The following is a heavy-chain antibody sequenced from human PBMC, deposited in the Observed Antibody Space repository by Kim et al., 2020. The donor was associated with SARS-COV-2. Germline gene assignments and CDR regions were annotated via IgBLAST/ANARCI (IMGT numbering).Heavy chain of an antibody. V-gene: IGHV1-69*13. Sequence: SVKVSCKASGGTFSSYAISWVRQAPGQGLEWMGGIIPIFGTANYAQKFQGRVTITADESTSTAYMELSSLRSEDTAVYYCARDDHFGVTVAGFDPWGQGTLVTVSS. CDR1: GGTFSSYA. CDR2: IIPIFGTA. J-gene: IGHJ5*02. D-gene: IGHD6-13*01. CDR3: ARDDHFGVTVAGFDP.